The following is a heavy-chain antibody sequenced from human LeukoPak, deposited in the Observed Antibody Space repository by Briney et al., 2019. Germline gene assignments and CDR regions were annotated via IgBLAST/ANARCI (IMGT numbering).Heavy chain of an antibody. D-gene: IGHD3-22*01. V-gene: IGHV1-18*01. CDR1: GYSFTSYG. CDR2: ISAYNGNT. Sequence: ASVKVSCNASGYSFTSYGISWVRQAPGQGLEWMGWISAYNGNTNYAQKLQGRVTMTTDTSTSTAYMELRSLRSDDTAVYYCARDQARYDSSGSYWFDPWGQGTLVTVSS. CDR3: ARDQARYDSSGSYWFDP. J-gene: IGHJ5*02.